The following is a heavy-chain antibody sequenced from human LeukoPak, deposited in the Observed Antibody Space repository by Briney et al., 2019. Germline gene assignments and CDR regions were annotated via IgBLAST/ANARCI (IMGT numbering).Heavy chain of an antibody. CDR1: RFTLSDYH. D-gene: IGHD1-1*01. CDR2: ISSDGNSL. Sequence: PGGSLRLSCAASRFTLSDYHMSWIRQAPGKGLERTSYISSDGNSLYYADSVKGRFTISRDTAKNALYLQMNSLRADDTAIYYCARGYNGLYWGQGTLVTVSS. V-gene: IGHV3-11*04. J-gene: IGHJ4*02. CDR3: ARGYNGLY.